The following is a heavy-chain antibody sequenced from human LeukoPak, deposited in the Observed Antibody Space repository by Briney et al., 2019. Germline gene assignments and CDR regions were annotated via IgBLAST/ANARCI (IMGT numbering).Heavy chain of an antibody. CDR3: AREGYYGSGSPPSLYFDY. CDR1: GFTFRNYV. J-gene: IGHJ4*02. D-gene: IGHD3-10*01. V-gene: IGHV3-30-3*01. Sequence: GGSLRLSCAASGFTFRNYVIHWGRQAPGKGLEWVAVTSSDLNVKLYADSVKGRFTISRDNSRSTLYLQMNSLRPEDTAIYYCAREGYYGSGSPPSLYFDYWGQGTLVTVST. CDR2: TSSDLNVK.